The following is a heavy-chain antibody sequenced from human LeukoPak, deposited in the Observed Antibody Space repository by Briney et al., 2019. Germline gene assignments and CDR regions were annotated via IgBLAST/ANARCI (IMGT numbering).Heavy chain of an antibody. CDR2: INPNSGGT. CDR3: ARANIAAAGSPGKEMGNY. Sequence: GASVNVSCKASGYSFTGNYMHWVRQAAGQGLEWMGWINPNSGGTNYAQKFQGRVTMTRDTSISTAYMELSRLRSDDTAVYYCARANIAAAGSPGKEMGNYWGQGTLVTVSS. J-gene: IGHJ4*02. D-gene: IGHD6-13*01. V-gene: IGHV1-2*02. CDR1: GYSFTGNY.